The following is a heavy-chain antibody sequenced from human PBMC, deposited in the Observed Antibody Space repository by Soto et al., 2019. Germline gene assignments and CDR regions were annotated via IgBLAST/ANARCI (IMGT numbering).Heavy chain of an antibody. CDR1: GGSISSYY. CDR3: ARGGYYDSSGYYTEDY. Sequence: SETLSLTCTVSGGSISSYYWSWIRQPPGKGLEWIGYIYYSGSTNYNPSLKSRVTISVDTSKNQFSLKLSSVTAADTAVYYCARGGYYDSSGYYTEDYWGQGTLVTVSS. J-gene: IGHJ4*02. V-gene: IGHV4-59*01. D-gene: IGHD3-22*01. CDR2: IYYSGST.